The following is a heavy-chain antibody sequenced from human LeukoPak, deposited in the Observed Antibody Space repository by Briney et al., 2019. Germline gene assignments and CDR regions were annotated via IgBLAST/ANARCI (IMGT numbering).Heavy chain of an antibody. J-gene: IGHJ4*02. CDR1: GYTFTGYY. CDR2: INPNSGGT. Sequence: APVKVSCKASGYTFTGYYMHWVRQAPGQGLEWMGWINPNSGGTNYAQKFQGRVTMTRDTSISTAYMELSRLRSDDTAVYYCARGEGIVVVPAASYRGQGTLVTVSS. V-gene: IGHV1-2*02. D-gene: IGHD2-2*01. CDR3: ARGEGIVVVPAASY.